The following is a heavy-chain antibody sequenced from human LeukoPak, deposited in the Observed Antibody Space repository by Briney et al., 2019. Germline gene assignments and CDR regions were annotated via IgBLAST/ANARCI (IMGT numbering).Heavy chain of an antibody. CDR3: ARVTLVGGWIDY. D-gene: IGHD6-19*01. CDR2: IWYDGSNK. V-gene: IGHV3-33*01. J-gene: IGHJ4*02. Sequence: PGGSLRLSCAASGFTFSSYGMHWVRQAPGKGLEWVAVIWYDGSNKYYADSVKGRFTISRDNSKNTLYLQMNSLKAEDTAVYYCARVTLVGGWIDYWGQGTLVTVSS. CDR1: GFTFSSYG.